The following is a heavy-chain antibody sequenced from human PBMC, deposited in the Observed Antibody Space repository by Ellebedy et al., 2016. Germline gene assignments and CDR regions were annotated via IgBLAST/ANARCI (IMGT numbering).Heavy chain of an antibody. J-gene: IGHJ4*02. CDR3: AGYYYDSSGRADDFDY. V-gene: IGHV3-23*02. CDR2: ISGSGGST. Sequence: GESLKISXTASRFTFSDYAMNWVRQAPGKGLEWVSSISGSGGSTYYIDSVKGRFTISRDNSRNTLYLQVDGLSAEDTAVYYCAGYYYDSSGRADDFDYWGQGTLVTVSS. CDR1: RFTFSDYA. D-gene: IGHD3-22*01.